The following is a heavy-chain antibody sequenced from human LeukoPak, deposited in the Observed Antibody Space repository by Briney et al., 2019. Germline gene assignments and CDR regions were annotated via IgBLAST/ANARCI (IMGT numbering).Heavy chain of an antibody. CDR1: GFTFSSYA. J-gene: IGHJ4*02. D-gene: IGHD3-9*01. CDR2: ISYDGSNK. CDR3: ARDQTYYDILTGYYNPRYYFDY. V-gene: IGHV3-30-3*01. Sequence: PGGSLRLSCAASGFTFSSYAMHWVRQAPGKGLEWVAVISYDGSNKYYADSVKGRFTISRDNSKNTLYLQMNSLRAEDTAVYYCARDQTYYDILTGYYNPRYYFDYWGQGTLVTVSS.